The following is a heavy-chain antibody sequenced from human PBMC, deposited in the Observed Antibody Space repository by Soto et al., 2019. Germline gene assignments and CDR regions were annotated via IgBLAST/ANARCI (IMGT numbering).Heavy chain of an antibody. J-gene: IGHJ4*02. CDR3: AHSLYDYVWGSYRRDFDY. V-gene: IGHV2-5*02. D-gene: IGHD3-16*02. CDR2: IYWDDDK. Sequence: QITLKESGPTLVKPTQPLTLTCTFSGFSLSTSGVGVGWIRQPPGKALEWLALIYWDDDKRYSPSLKSRLTITKDTSKNQVVLTMTNMDPVDTATYYCAHSLYDYVWGSYRRDFDYWGQGTLVTVSS. CDR1: GFSLSTSGVG.